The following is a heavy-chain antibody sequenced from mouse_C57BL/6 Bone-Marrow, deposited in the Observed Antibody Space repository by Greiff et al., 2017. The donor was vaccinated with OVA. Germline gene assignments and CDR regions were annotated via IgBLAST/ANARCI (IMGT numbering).Heavy chain of an antibody. Sequence: QVQLQQPGAELVMPGASVKLSCKASGYTFTSYWMHWVKQRPGQGLEWIGEIDPSDSYTNYNQKFKGKSTLTVDKSSSTAYMQLSSLTSEDSAVYSCACQFYYCGSSPYYFDYWGQGTTLTVSS. CDR2: IDPSDSYT. CDR1: GYTFTSYW. CDR3: ACQFYYCGSSPYYFDY. V-gene: IGHV1-69*01. J-gene: IGHJ2*01. D-gene: IGHD1-1*01.